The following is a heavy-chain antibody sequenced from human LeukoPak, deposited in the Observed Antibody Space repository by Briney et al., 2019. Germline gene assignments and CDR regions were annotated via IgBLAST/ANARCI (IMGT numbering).Heavy chain of an antibody. V-gene: IGHV3-7*01. D-gene: IGHD1-26*01. J-gene: IGHJ4*02. Sequence: PGGSLRLSCVVSGFTFSSYWMSWVRQAPGKGLGWVANIKQDGSEKYYVDSVKGRFTMSRDNAKNSLYLQMNSLRAEDTAVYYCARVQWELRGVGSYFEYWGQGALVTVSP. CDR2: IKQDGSEK. CDR3: ARVQWELRGVGSYFEY. CDR1: GFTFSSYW.